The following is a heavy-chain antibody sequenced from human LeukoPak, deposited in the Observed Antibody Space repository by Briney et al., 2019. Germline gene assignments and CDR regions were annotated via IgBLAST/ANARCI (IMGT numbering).Heavy chain of an antibody. J-gene: IGHJ4*02. V-gene: IGHV4-59*01. Sequence: SETLSLTCTVSGGSISDYYWSWIRQPPGKGLEWIGYIYYTGSTNYNPSLKSRVTISVDTSKNQFSLKLSSVTAADTAVYYCARLTPLYDSSGTDYWGQGTLVTVSS. CDR2: IYYTGST. CDR1: GGSISDYY. D-gene: IGHD3-22*01. CDR3: ARLTPLYDSSGTDY.